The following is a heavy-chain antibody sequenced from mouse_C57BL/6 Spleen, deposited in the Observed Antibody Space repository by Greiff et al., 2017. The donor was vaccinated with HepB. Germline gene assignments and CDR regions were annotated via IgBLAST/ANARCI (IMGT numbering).Heavy chain of an antibody. V-gene: IGHV5-4*01. CDR1: GFTFSSYA. CDR2: ISDGGSYT. D-gene: IGHD1-1*01. Sequence: EVKLMESGGGLVKPGGSLKLSCAASGFTFSSYAMSWVRQTPEKRLEWVATISDGGSYTYYPDNVKGRFTISRDNAKNNLYLQMSHLKSEDTAMYYCARDGVTTVVDAWFAYWGQGTLVTVSA. CDR3: ARDGVTTVVDAWFAY. J-gene: IGHJ3*01.